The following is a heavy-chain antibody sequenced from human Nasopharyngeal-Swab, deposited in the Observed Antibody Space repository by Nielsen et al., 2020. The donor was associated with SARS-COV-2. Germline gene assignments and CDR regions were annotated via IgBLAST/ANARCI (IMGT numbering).Heavy chain of an antibody. D-gene: IGHD6-6*01. CDR1: GGSISSNYY. V-gene: IGHV4-39*01. CDR3: ARRAFSSSSLWFDP. CDR2: IYYTGST. Sequence: SETLSLTCTVSGGSISSNYYWGWIRQPPGKGLDWIGIIYYTGSTYYSPSLKSRVTISVDTSKNQFSLKLSSVTAADTAVYYCARRAFSSSSLWFDPWGQGTLVTVSS. J-gene: IGHJ5*02.